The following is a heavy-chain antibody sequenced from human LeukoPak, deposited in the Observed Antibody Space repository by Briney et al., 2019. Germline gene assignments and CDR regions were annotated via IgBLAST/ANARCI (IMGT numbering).Heavy chain of an antibody. V-gene: IGHV3-30*04. CDR1: GFTFKSYA. Sequence: PGRALRLSCAASGFTFKSYAMHGVRQAPGKGLEGGAVISYDGSNKYYADSVKGRFTISRGNSKNTLYLQMNSLRAEDTAVYYCARSYGSGSYYQRKNWFDPWGQGTLVTVSS. CDR3: ARSYGSGSYYQRKNWFDP. CDR2: ISYDGSNK. D-gene: IGHD3-10*01. J-gene: IGHJ5*02.